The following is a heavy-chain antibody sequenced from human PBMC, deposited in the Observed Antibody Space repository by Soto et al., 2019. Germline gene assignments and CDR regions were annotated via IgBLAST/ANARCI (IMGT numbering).Heavy chain of an antibody. CDR2: INPSGGST. V-gene: IGHV1-46*01. J-gene: IGHJ6*02. CDR1: GYTFTSYY. CDR3: ASQTSYYYGSGSKGKKYYYYYGMDV. D-gene: IGHD3-10*01. Sequence: GASVKVSCKASGYTFTSYYMHWVRQAPGQGLEWMGIINPSGGSTSYAQKFQGRVTMTRDTSTSTVYMELSSLRSEDTAVYYCASQTSYYYGSGSKGKKYYYYYGMDVWGQGTTVTVSS.